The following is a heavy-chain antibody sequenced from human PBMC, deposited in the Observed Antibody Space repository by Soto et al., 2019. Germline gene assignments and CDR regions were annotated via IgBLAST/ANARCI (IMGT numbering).Heavy chain of an antibody. Sequence: EVQLLESGGGLVQPGGSLRLYCAASGFTFSSYAMSWVRQAPGKGLEWGSGISGSGGSTYYAESVKGRFTISRDNSKNTLYLQMNSLRAEDTAVYYCAKVAAAGTGVYYFDYWGQGTLVTVSS. V-gene: IGHV3-23*01. CDR3: AKVAAAGTGVYYFDY. D-gene: IGHD6-13*01. CDR1: GFTFSSYA. CDR2: ISGSGGST. J-gene: IGHJ4*02.